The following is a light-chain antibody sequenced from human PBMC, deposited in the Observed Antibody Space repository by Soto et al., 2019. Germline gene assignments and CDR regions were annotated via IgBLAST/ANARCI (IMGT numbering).Light chain of an antibody. J-gene: IGKJ4*01. Sequence: EIVLTQSPAALSVSPGERATLSCWASQSVGSTLNWYQQKPGQAPRLLIYDTSIRATGIPARFSGSGSGTEFTLTIASLQSEDFGVYYCQQYNNWPRATFGGGTKVEIK. CDR2: DTS. V-gene: IGKV3-15*01. CDR1: QSVGST. CDR3: QQYNNWPRAT.